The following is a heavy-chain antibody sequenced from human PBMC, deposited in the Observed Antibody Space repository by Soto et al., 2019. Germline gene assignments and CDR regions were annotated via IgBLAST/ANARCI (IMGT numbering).Heavy chain of an antibody. Sequence: GGSLRLSCAASGFTFSSYAMSWVRQAPGKGLEWVSAISGSGGSTYYADSVKGRFTISRDNSKNTLYLQMNSLRAEDTAVYYCAKALGDYDFWSGYYTVPDWFDPWGQGTLVTVSS. CDR3: AKALGDYDFWSGYYTVPDWFDP. J-gene: IGHJ5*02. D-gene: IGHD3-3*01. CDR1: GFTFSSYA. CDR2: ISGSGGST. V-gene: IGHV3-23*01.